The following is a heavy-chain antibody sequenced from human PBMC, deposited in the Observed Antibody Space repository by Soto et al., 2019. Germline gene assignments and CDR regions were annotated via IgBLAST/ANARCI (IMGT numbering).Heavy chain of an antibody. D-gene: IGHD6-6*01. CDR3: ASEYSSSSGPDYYYGMDV. CDR2: IIPIVGTA. J-gene: IGHJ6*02. V-gene: IGHV1-69*06. CDR1: GGTFSSYA. Sequence: QVQLVQSGAEVKKPGSSVKVSCKASGGTFSSYAISLVRQAPGQGLELMGGIIPIVGTANYAQKFQGRVTITADKATSTAYMELSSLRSEDTAVYYCASEYSSSSGPDYYYGMDVWCQGTTVTVSS.